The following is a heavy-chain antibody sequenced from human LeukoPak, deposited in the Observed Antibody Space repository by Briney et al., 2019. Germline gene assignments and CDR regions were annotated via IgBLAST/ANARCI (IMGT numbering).Heavy chain of an antibody. J-gene: IGHJ4*02. CDR1: GFTFSSYA. CDR3: AKEEGYYDILTGYYMVDY. V-gene: IGHV3-23*01. CDR2: ISGSGGST. D-gene: IGHD3-9*01. Sequence: PGGSLRLSCAASGFTFSSYAMSWVRQAPGKGLEWVSAISGSGGSTYYADSVKGRFTISRDNSKNTLYLQMNSLRAEDTAVYYCAKEEGYYDILTGYYMVDYWGQGTLVTVSS.